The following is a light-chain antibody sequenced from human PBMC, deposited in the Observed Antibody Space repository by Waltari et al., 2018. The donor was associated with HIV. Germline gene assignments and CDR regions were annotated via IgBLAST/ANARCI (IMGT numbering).Light chain of an antibody. J-gene: IGLJ3*02. Sequence: QSALTQPRSVSGSPGQSVTISCTGTSSDIGGYNYVSWYQQHPGRAPKLLIYDVTKRPSGVPARFSGSKSDTSASLTISGLQADDEAEYYCSAYACNYILVFGGGTTLTVL. CDR1: SSDIGGYNY. CDR3: SAYACNYILV. V-gene: IGLV2-11*01. CDR2: DVT.